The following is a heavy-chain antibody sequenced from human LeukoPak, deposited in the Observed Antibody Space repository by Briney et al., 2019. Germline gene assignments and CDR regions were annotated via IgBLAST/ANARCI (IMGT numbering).Heavy chain of an antibody. CDR2: ISGSGGST. CDR1: GFTFSSYA. CDR3: AKSTERYSGSYYDY. J-gene: IGHJ4*02. D-gene: IGHD1-26*01. Sequence: GGSLRLSCAASGFTFSSYAMSWVRQAPGKGLEWVSAISGSGGSTYYADSVKGRFTISRDKSKNTLYLQMNSLRAEDTAVYYCAKSTERYSGSYYDYWGQGTLVTVSS. V-gene: IGHV3-23*01.